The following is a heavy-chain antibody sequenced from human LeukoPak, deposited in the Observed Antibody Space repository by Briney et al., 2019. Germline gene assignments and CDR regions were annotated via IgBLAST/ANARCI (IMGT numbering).Heavy chain of an antibody. CDR2: INSDGSST. CDR3: ARAKYYYDSSGYSYYFAY. V-gene: IGHV3-74*01. J-gene: IGHJ4*02. D-gene: IGHD3-22*01. Sequence: GGSLRLSCAAAGFTFSTYWMHWVRQAPGKGLVWVSRINSDGSSTSYADSVKGRFTISRDNAKNTLYLQMNSLRAEDTAVYSCARAKYYYDSSGYSYYFAYWGQGTLVTASS. CDR1: GFTFSTYW.